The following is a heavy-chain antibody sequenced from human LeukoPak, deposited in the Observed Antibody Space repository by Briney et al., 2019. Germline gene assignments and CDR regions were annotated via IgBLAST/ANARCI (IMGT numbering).Heavy chain of an antibody. CDR1: GGSISSGGYY. CDR2: IYYSGST. J-gene: IGHJ4*02. CDR3: ARSRSGYYKTALDY. D-gene: IGHD3-22*01. V-gene: IGHV4-31*03. Sequence: PSETLSLTCTVSGGSISSGGYYWSWIRQHPGKGLEWIGYIYYSGSTYYNPSLKSRVTISVDTSKNQFSLKLSSVTAADTAVYYCARSRSGYYKTALDYWGQGTLVTVSS.